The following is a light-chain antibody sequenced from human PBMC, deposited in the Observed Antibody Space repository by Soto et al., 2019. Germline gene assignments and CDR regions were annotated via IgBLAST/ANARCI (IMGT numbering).Light chain of an antibody. CDR3: QQYGTSPQT. CDR2: DTS. Sequence: SLGTVSLTPRERATLPCRASQSVTSNYLAWYQQKPGQAPGLLIYDTSTRASGVPDRFSGSGSGTEFTLTISRLEPEDFAVYYCQQYGTSPQTFAQGTMVDIK. V-gene: IGKV3-20*01. J-gene: IGKJ1*01. CDR1: QSVTSNY.